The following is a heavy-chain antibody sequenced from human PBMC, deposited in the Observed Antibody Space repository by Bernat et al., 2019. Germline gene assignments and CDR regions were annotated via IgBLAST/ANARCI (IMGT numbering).Heavy chain of an antibody. CDR3: GSDHPVLFHS. V-gene: IGHV3-33*01. J-gene: IGHJ4*02. Sequence: QVQLVESGGGVVQPGTSLRLSCAASGFMFNTYGMLWVRLAPGKGLEWVAVISYDGTTKHYIESVRDRFTISRDDSKNTLYLQMNSLRAEDTAVYYCGSDHPVLFHSWGQGTLVTVSS. CDR1: GFMFNTYG. CDR2: ISYDGTTK.